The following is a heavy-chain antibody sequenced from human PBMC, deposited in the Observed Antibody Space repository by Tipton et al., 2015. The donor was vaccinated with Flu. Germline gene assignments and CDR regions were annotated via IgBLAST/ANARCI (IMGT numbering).Heavy chain of an antibody. D-gene: IGHD1-14*01. Sequence: TLSLTCAVYGGSFSDYYWSWIRQPPGKGLEWIGEINHSGSTNYDPSLKSRVTISVDTSKNQFSLKLNSVTAADTAVYYCARLAPDGWVLGTYYFDFWGQGILVTVSS. CDR3: ARLAPDGWVLGTYYFDF. J-gene: IGHJ4*02. V-gene: IGHV4-34*01. CDR2: INHSGST. CDR1: GGSFSDYY.